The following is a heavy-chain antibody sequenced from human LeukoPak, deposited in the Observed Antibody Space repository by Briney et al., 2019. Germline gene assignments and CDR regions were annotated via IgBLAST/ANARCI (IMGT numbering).Heavy chain of an antibody. CDR1: GDSMSSNRYY. CDR2: IYYSGAT. CDR3: ARRINDYGAFYDY. Sequence: PSETLSLTCTVSGDSMSSNRYYWAWIRQPPGKGLEWIATIYYSGATFYNPFLSSRVTISLDMSKNQFSLRLTSVTAADTAVYYCARRINDYGAFYDYWGQGTLVTVSS. J-gene: IGHJ4*02. V-gene: IGHV4-39*01. D-gene: IGHD4-17*01.